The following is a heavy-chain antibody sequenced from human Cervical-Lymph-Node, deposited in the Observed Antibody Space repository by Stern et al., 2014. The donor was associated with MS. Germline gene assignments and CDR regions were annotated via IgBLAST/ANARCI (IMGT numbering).Heavy chain of an antibody. Sequence: EVQLVESGAEVKKPGEALKISCKGSGYSFTSYWIRWLRQMPGKGLAWLGLIFPGNSDTRYSPSFQCQVTIPADKSISTAYLQWSSLKASDTAMYYWAGGVADPFYYYGMDVWGQGTTVTVSS. D-gene: IGHD6-19*01. J-gene: IGHJ6*02. CDR1: GYSFTSYW. CDR2: IFPGNSDT. CDR3: AGGVADPFYYYGMDV. V-gene: IGHV5-51*01.